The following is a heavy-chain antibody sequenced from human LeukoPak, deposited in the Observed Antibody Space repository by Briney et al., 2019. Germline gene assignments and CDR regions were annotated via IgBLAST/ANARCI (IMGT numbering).Heavy chain of an antibody. CDR2: IYYSGST. J-gene: IGHJ4*02. CDR1: GGSISSGGYY. V-gene: IGHV4-31*03. Sequence: SETLSLTCTVSGGSISSGGYYWSWIRQHPGKGLEWIGYIYYSGSTYYNPSLKSRVTISVDTPKNQFSLKLSSVTAADTAVYYCARNGGNSDYDYWGQGTLVTVSA. D-gene: IGHD4-23*01. CDR3: ARNGGNSDYDY.